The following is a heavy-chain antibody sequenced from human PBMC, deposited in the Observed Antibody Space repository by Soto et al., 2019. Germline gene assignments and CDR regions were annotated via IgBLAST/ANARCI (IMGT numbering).Heavy chain of an antibody. CDR1: GYTFSKYA. V-gene: IGHV1-18*01. D-gene: IGHD3-16*01. J-gene: IGHJ4*02. CDR3: ARDWFGVDY. CDR2: INAYNGNT. Sequence: ASVKVSCKASGYTFSKYAMQWVRQALGQRPEWMGWINAYNGNTNYAQKLQGRVTMTTDTSTSTAYMELRSLRSDDTAVYYCARDWFGVDYWGQGTLVTVSS.